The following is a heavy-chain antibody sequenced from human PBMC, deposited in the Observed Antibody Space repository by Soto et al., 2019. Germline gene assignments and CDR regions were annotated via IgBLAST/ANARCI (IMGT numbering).Heavy chain of an antibody. Sequence: SETLSLTCTVSGGTIRSSNYYWAWIRQPPGKGLEWIGTFYYSGTTSQNPPLRSRITISGDTSRNQFSLNLRSVTAADSGVYYCAKLVRDDVRRSDLDHWGQGTLVTVSS. CDR1: GGTIRSSNYY. V-gene: IGHV4-39*01. J-gene: IGHJ4*02. CDR3: AKLVRDDVRRSDLDH. CDR2: FYYSGTT. D-gene: IGHD3-10*02.